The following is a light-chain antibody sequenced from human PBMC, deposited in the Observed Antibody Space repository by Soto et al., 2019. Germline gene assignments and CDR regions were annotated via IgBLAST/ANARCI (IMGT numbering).Light chain of an antibody. V-gene: IGLV2-14*01. Sequence: QSALAQPASVSGSPGQSITISCTGTSSDVGAYTSVSWYQQHPGKAPKLMIYEVSNRPSGVSNRFSGSKSANTASLTISGLQAEDEAHYYCTSYKSDNRSYVFGTGTRSPS. J-gene: IGLJ1*01. CDR3: TSYKSDNRSYV. CDR2: EVS. CDR1: SSDVGAYTS.